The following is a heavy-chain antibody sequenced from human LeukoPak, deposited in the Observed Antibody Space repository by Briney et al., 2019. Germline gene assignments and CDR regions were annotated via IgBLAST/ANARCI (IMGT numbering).Heavy chain of an antibody. CDR2: IDSSGSSI. V-gene: IGHV3-48*03. CDR3: ARTKEMATISYFDS. D-gene: IGHD5-24*01. CDR1: GFTFSSYE. J-gene: IGHJ4*02. Sequence: GGSLRLSCAASGFTFSSYEMNRVRQAPGKGLEWVSYIDSSGSSIHYADSVKGRFTISRDNAKNSLYLQMNSLRAEDTAVYHCARTKEMATISYFDSWGQGTLVTVSS.